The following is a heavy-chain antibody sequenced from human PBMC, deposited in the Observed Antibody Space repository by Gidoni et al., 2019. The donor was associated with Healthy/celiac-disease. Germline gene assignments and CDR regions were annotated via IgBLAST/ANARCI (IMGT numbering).Heavy chain of an antibody. CDR3: TTEEAGMDV. Sequence: TTDYAAPVKGRFTISRDDSKNTLYLKMNSLKTEDTAVYYCTTEEAGMDVWGQETTVTVSS. V-gene: IGHV3-15*01. CDR2: TT. J-gene: IGHJ6*02.